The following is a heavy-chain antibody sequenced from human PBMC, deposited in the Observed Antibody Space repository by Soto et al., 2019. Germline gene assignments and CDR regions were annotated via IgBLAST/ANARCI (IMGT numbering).Heavy chain of an antibody. D-gene: IGHD3-22*01. Sequence: QVQLVQSGAEVKEPGASVKVSCKTSGYTFTSYGISWVRQAPGQGLEWMGWIWTNNGNTKCAENLQGRVTMTTDTSTNTAYMDLRSLRSDDTAVYYCARGRSGYYFEDYWGQGTLITVSS. CDR2: IWTNNGNT. V-gene: IGHV1-18*01. CDR1: GYTFTSYG. J-gene: IGHJ4*02. CDR3: ARGRSGYYFEDY.